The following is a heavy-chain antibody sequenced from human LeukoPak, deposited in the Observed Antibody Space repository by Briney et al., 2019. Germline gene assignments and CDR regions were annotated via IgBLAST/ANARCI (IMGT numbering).Heavy chain of an antibody. J-gene: IGHJ4*02. CDR3: AREGLRPSDY. Sequence: GGSLRLSCAASGFTFSSYAMSWVRQAPGKGLEWVANIKQDGSEKYYVDSVKGRFTISRDNAKNSLYLQMNSLRAEDTAVYYCAREGLRPSDYWGQGTLVTVSS. V-gene: IGHV3-7*01. CDR2: IKQDGSEK. CDR1: GFTFSSYA.